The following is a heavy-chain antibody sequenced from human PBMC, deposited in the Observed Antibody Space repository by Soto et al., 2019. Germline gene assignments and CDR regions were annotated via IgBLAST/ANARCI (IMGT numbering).Heavy chain of an antibody. Sequence: QVQLVQSGAEVKKPGASVKVSCKASGYSFSDYDINWVRQATGQGPEWRGWMNPNSGNTGYAQKFQGRVTMTRHTYIKAAYMEVSSLGSGDTAVDYGARENRHNFSDGGWFDPWGQGTLITVAS. V-gene: IGHV1-8*01. CDR1: GYSFSDYD. D-gene: IGHD1-20*01. CDR3: ARENRHNFSDGGWFDP. J-gene: IGHJ5*02. CDR2: MNPNSGNT.